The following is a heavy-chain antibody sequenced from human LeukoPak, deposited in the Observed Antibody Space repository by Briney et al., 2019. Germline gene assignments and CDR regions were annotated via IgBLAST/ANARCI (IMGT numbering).Heavy chain of an antibody. J-gene: IGHJ5*02. CDR2: IYSDNT. CDR1: GFTVSSNS. CDR3: ATGGIAAAGNWFDP. Sequence: GGSLRLSCTVSGFTVSSNSMSWVRQAPGKGLEWVSFIYSDNTHYSDSVKGRFTISRDNSKNTLYLQMNSLRAEDTAVYYCATGGIAAAGNWFDPWGQRTLVTVSS. D-gene: IGHD6-13*01. V-gene: IGHV3-53*01.